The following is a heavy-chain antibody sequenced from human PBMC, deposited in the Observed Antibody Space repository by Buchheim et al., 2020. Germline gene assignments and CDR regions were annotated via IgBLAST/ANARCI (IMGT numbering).Heavy chain of an antibody. J-gene: IGHJ1*01. CDR2: ISTSSSII. CDR1: GFTFSSYS. CDR3: ARDYSSSWYPSSEYFQH. V-gene: IGHV3-48*02. Sequence: EVQLVESGGGLVQPGGSLRLSCAASGFTFSSYSMNWVRQAPGKGLEWVSSISTSSSIIYYADSVKGRFTISRDNAKNSLYLQMNSLRDEDTAVYYCARDYSSSWYPSSEYFQHWGQGTL. D-gene: IGHD6-13*01.